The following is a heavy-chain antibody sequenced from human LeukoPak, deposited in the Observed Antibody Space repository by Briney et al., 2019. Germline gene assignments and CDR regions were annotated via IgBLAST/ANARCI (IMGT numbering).Heavy chain of an antibody. CDR3: AKDPGNLGSGWLDY. J-gene: IGHJ4*02. CDR1: GFSFSTYG. CDR2: ISYDGSNK. Sequence: GRSLRLYCAASGFSFSTYGMHWVRQAPGKGLEWVAVISYDGSNKYYADSVKGRFTISRDNSKNTLYLQMNSLRAEDTAVHYCAKDPGNLGSGWLDYWGQGTLVTVSS. V-gene: IGHV3-30*18. D-gene: IGHD6-19*01.